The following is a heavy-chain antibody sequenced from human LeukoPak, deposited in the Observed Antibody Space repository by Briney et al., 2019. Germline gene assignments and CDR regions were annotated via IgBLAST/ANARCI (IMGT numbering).Heavy chain of an antibody. Sequence: GGSLRLSCAASGFTFSSYAMHWVRQAPGKGLEWVAVISYDGSNKYYADSVKGRFTISRDNSKNTLYLQMNSLRAEDTAVYYCARGPPGYSSSWDVDYWGQGTLVTVSS. J-gene: IGHJ4*02. CDR1: GFTFSSYA. CDR2: ISYDGSNK. D-gene: IGHD6-13*01. CDR3: ARGPPGYSSSWDVDY. V-gene: IGHV3-30*04.